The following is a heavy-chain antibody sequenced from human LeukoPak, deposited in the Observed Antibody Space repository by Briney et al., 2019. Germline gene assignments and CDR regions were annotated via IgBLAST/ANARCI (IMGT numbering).Heavy chain of an antibody. J-gene: IGHJ4*02. CDR2: IYYSGST. Sequence: SETLSLTCTVSGGSISSYYWSWIRQPPGKGLEWIGYIYYSGSTNYNPSLKSRVTISVDKSKNQFSLKLSSVTAVDTAVYYCARDGPIEDSSGFLDYWGQGTLVTVSS. CDR3: ARDGPIEDSSGFLDY. CDR1: GGSISSYY. D-gene: IGHD3-22*01. V-gene: IGHV4-59*12.